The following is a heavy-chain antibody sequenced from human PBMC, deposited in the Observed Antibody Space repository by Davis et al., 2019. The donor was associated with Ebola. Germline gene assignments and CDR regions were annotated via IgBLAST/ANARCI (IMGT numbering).Heavy chain of an antibody. CDR3: ARDGLVSIAAADNFDY. D-gene: IGHD6-13*01. Sequence: SCKVSGYTLTELSMHWVRQAPGKGLEWVAVISYDGSNKYYADSVKGRFTISRDNSKNTLYLQMNSLRAEDTAVYYCARDGLVSIAAADNFDYWGQGTLVTVSS. CDR2: ISYDGSNK. J-gene: IGHJ4*02. CDR1: GYTLTELS. V-gene: IGHV3-30*03.